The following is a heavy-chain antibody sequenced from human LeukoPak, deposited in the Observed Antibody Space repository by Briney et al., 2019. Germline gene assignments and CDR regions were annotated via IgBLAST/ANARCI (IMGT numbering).Heavy chain of an antibody. Sequence: GGSLRLSCAASGFTFSTYAMTWVRQAPGKGLEWVSSIRDRTYYADSAKGRFAISRDDSRNTLYLQMNSLGAEDTAVYYCAKSWRSYDSSTSYYAFDLWGQGTTVTVSS. CDR1: GFTFSTYA. V-gene: IGHV3-23*01. D-gene: IGHD3-22*01. J-gene: IGHJ3*01. CDR3: AKSWRSYDSSTSYYAFDL. CDR2: IRDRT.